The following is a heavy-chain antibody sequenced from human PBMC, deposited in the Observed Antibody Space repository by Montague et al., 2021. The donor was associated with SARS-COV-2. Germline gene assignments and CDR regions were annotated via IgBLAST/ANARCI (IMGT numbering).Heavy chain of an antibody. D-gene: IGHD5-18*01. J-gene: IGHJ2*01. Sequence: SETLSLTCSVSGGSISGYYWSWIRQPQGKGLEWIGYIYHSGNTKYNHSLKSRVSISVDTSKNQFSLRLSSVTAADTAVYYCAREYRIELWQTNWYFGLWGRGTLVTVSS. CDR3: AREYRIELWQTNWYFGL. V-gene: IGHV4-59*01. CDR2: IYHSGNT. CDR1: GGSISGYY.